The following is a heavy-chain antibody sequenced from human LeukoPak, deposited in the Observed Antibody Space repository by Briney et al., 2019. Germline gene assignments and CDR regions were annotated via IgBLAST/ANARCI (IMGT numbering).Heavy chain of an antibody. CDR3: AELGITMIGGV. CDR2: IFASGGST. D-gene: IGHD3-10*02. CDR1: GFTFSSYG. J-gene: IGHJ6*04. Sequence: PPGGSLRLSCAAYGFTFSSYGMNWVRQAPGKGLEWVSAIFASGGSTYYADSVKGRFTISRDNPKHSLYLQMNSLRAEDTAVYYCAELGITMIGGVWGKGTTVTISS. V-gene: IGHV3-23*01.